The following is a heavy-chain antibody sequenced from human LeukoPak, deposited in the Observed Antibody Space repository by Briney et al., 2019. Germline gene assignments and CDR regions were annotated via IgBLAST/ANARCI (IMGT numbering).Heavy chain of an antibody. D-gene: IGHD3-16*01. J-gene: IGHJ4*02. CDR2: INGSGGRT. CDR3: AKVTVDTIGGIDY. CDR1: GFTLTSYA. Sequence: GGSLRLSCAASGFTLTSYAMYWVRQAPGKGLEWVSGINGSGGRTYYADSVKGRFTTSRDISKNTLYLQMNSLRAEDTAVYYCAKVTVDTIGGIDYWGQGTLVTVSS. V-gene: IGHV3-23*01.